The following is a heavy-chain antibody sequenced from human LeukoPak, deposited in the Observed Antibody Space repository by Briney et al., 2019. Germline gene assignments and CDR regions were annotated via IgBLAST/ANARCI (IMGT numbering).Heavy chain of an antibody. V-gene: IGHV3-74*01. D-gene: IGHD2-8*01. CDR2: INSNGSST. Sequence: PGGSLRLSCAASGFTFSSYWMHWVRQAPGKGLVWVSRINSNGSSTSYADSVKGRFTISRDNAKNTLYLQMNSLKTEDTAVYYCTPEAPSNGFDYWGQGTLVTVSS. J-gene: IGHJ4*02. CDR1: GFTFSSYW. CDR3: TPEAPSNGFDY.